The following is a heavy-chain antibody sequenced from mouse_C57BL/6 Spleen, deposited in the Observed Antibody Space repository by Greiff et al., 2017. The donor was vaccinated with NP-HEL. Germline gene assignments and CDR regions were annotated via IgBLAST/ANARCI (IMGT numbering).Heavy chain of an antibody. Sequence: EVKLVESGAELVRPGASVKLSCTASGFNIKDDYMHWVKQRPEQGLEWIGWIDPENGDTEYASKFQGKATITADKSSNTAYLQLSSLTSEATAVYYCTRRPFAYWGQGTLVTVSA. V-gene: IGHV14-4*01. J-gene: IGHJ3*01. CDR3: TRRPFAY. CDR1: GFNIKDDY. CDR2: IDPENGDT.